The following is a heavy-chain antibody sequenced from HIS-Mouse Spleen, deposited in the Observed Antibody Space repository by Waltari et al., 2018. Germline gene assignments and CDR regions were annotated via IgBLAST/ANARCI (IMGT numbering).Heavy chain of an antibody. J-gene: IGHJ5*02. CDR2: IYYSGST. Sequence: VQLVESGGGLIQPGGSLRLSCAASGFTVSSNYMSWVRQAPGKGLEWIGSIYYSGSTYYNPSLKSRVTISVDTSKNQFSLKLSSVTAADTAVYYCARDYGDNWFDPWGQGTLVTVSS. D-gene: IGHD4-17*01. V-gene: IGHV4-39*07. CDR1: GFTVSSNY. CDR3: ARDYGDNWFDP.